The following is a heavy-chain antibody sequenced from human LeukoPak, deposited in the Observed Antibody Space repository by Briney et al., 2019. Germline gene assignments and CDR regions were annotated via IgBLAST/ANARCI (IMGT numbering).Heavy chain of an antibody. CDR1: GGSISPYY. D-gene: IGHD6-13*01. V-gene: IGHV4-59*01. J-gene: IGHJ4*02. CDR3: ARSNPGIAAAGMLYFDY. Sequence: PSETLSLTCTVSGGSISPYYWSWIRLPPGKGLEWMGGIYDGGNTHYNPSLKSRVTISLDTSKNQFSLKVTSVTAADTAVYYCARSNPGIAAAGMLYFDYWGQGTLVTVSS. CDR2: IYDGGNT.